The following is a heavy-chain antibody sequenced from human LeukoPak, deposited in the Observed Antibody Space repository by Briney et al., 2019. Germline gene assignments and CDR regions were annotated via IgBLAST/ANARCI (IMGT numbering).Heavy chain of an antibody. CDR3: ARERAGDYYDSSGYYPNWFDP. Sequence: PSETLSLTCAVYGGSFSGYYWSWIRQPPGKGLEWIGEINHSGSTNYNPSLKSRVTISVDTSKNQFSLKLSSVSAADTAVYYCARERAGDYYDSSGYYPNWFDPWGQGTLVTVSS. J-gene: IGHJ5*02. CDR1: GGSFSGYY. D-gene: IGHD3-22*01. CDR2: INHSGST. V-gene: IGHV4-34*01.